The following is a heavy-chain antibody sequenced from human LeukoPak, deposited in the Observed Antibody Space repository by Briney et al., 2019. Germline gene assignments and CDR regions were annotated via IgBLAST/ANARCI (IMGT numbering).Heavy chain of an antibody. CDR2: ISGSGGST. J-gene: IGHJ6*03. CDR1: GFTFSSYG. CDR3: ARDQGEWGYTYGRRGGYYYYYYMDV. V-gene: IGHV3-23*01. Sequence: PGGSLRLSCAASGFTFSSYGMSWVRQAPGKGLDWVSGISGSGGSTYSADSVKGRFTISRDNSKNTLYLQMNSLRAEDTAVYYCARDQGEWGYTYGRRGGYYYYYYMDVWGKGTTVTVSS. D-gene: IGHD5-18*01.